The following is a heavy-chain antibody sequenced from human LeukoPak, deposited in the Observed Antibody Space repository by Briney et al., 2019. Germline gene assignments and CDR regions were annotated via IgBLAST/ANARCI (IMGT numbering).Heavy chain of an antibody. D-gene: IGHD2-15*01. Sequence: GGSLRLSCVASGFTFSSTTMGWVRQAPGRGLEWVSSITAIDGRTYYADSVQGRFTISRDNSKSTLCLQMNSLRAEDTAVYYCAKQLGYCSDGSCYFPYWGQGTLVTVSS. CDR2: ITAIDGRT. J-gene: IGHJ4*02. V-gene: IGHV3-23*01. CDR3: AKQLGYCSDGSCYFPY. CDR1: GFTFSSTT.